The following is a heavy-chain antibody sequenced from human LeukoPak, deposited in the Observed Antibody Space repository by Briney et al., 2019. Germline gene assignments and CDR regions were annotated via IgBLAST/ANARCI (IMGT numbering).Heavy chain of an antibody. Sequence: SETLSLTCTVSGGSISSYYWSWIRQPPGKGLEWIGYIYYSGSTNYNPSLKSRVTISVDKSKNQFSLKLSSVTAADTAVYYCARDARYSSGWYDYWGQGTLVTVSS. V-gene: IGHV4-59*12. CDR1: GGSISSYY. D-gene: IGHD6-19*01. CDR3: ARDARYSSGWYDY. J-gene: IGHJ4*02. CDR2: IYYSGST.